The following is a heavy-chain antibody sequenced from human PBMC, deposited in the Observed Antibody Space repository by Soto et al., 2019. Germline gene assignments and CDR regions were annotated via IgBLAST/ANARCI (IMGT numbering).Heavy chain of an antibody. CDR3: ARGDFWSGYRLGTFDY. Sequence: PSETLSLTCTVSGGSISSYYWSWIRQPPGKGLEWIGYIYYSGSTNYNPSLKSRVTISVDTSKNQFSLKLSSVTAADTAVYYCARGDFWSGYRLGTFDYWGQGTLVTVSS. V-gene: IGHV4-59*01. J-gene: IGHJ4*02. D-gene: IGHD3-3*01. CDR1: GGSISSYY. CDR2: IYYSGST.